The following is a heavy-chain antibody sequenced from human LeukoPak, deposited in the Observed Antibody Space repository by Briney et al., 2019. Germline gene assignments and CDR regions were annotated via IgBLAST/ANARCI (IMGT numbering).Heavy chain of an antibody. CDR3: AKTKGYSYGYYFDY. CDR2: MSYVGFNK. D-gene: IGHD5-18*01. V-gene: IGHV3-30*18. Sequence: QTGGSLRLSCAASGFTFSSYAMHWVRQSLGKGLEWVAVMSYVGFNKYYADSVKGRFTISRDNSKNTLYLQMNSLRAEDTAVYYCAKTKGYSYGYYFDYWGQGTLVTVSS. CDR1: GFTFSSYA. J-gene: IGHJ4*02.